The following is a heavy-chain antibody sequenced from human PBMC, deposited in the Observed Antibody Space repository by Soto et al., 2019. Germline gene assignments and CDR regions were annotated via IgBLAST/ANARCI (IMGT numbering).Heavy chain of an antibody. Sequence: QITLKESGPTLVKPTQTLTLTCTFSGFSLSTSGVGVGWIRQPPGKALEWLALIYWDDDKRYSPSLKSRLTSTKDASKNQVVLTMTTMDPVDTATYYCARTNRLRYFDYWGQGTLVTVSS. CDR2: IYWDDDK. CDR3: ARTNRLRYFDY. CDR1: GFSLSTSGVG. V-gene: IGHV2-5*02. J-gene: IGHJ4*02. D-gene: IGHD5-12*01.